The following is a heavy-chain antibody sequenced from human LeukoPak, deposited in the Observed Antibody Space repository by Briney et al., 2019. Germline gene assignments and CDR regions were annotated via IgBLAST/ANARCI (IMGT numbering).Heavy chain of an antibody. Sequence: SETLSLTCTVSGGSISNSYWNWIRQSPGKGLGWIGYINYSGSTNYNPSLKSRVTISVDTSKKQFSLKLSSVTAADTAVYYCARGGVHYYDSSGPFDYWGQGTLVTVSS. D-gene: IGHD3-22*01. CDR3: ARGGVHYYDSSGPFDY. J-gene: IGHJ4*02. CDR1: GGSISNSY. CDR2: INYSGST. V-gene: IGHV4-59*01.